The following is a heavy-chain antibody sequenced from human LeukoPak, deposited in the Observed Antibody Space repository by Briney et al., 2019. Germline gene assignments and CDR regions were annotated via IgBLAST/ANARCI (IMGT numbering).Heavy chain of an antibody. CDR3: ARGQYYDSSGYLSNNFDY. CDR1: GYTFTGYY. Sequence: ASVKVSCKASGYTFTGYYMHWVRRAPGQGLEWMGWINPNSGGTNYAQKFQGRVTMTRDTSISTAYMELSRLRSDDTAVYYCARGQYYDSSGYLSNNFDYWGQGTLVTVSS. D-gene: IGHD3-22*01. CDR2: INPNSGGT. V-gene: IGHV1-2*02. J-gene: IGHJ4*02.